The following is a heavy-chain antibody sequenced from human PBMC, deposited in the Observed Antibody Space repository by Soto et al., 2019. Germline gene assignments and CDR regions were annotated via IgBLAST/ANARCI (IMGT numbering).Heavy chain of an antibody. CDR2: INHSGST. J-gene: IGHJ4*02. D-gene: IGHD1-26*01. Sequence: QVQLQQWGAGLLKPSETLSLTCAVYGGSFSGYYWSWIRQPPGKGLEWIGEINHSGSTNYNPSLKSRVTIAVDTSKNQVSRRGGAVTAADTAVYYCARGRLVGATPLGYWGQGTLVTVSS. CDR3: ARGRLVGATPLGY. V-gene: IGHV4-34*01. CDR1: GGSFSGYY.